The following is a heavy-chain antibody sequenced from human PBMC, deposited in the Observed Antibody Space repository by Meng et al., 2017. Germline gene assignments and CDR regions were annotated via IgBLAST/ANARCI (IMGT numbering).Heavy chain of an antibody. CDR3: ARSRLPWFGEIPPGYAFDI. D-gene: IGHD3-10*01. CDR1: GGSISSYY. Sequence: GSLRLSCTVSGGSISSYYWSWIRQPPGKGLEWIGYIYYSGSTNYNPSLKSRVTISVDTSKNQFSLKLSSVTAADTAVYYCARSRLPWFGEIPPGYAFDIWGQGTMVTVSS. J-gene: IGHJ3*02. CDR2: IYYSGST. V-gene: IGHV4-59*01.